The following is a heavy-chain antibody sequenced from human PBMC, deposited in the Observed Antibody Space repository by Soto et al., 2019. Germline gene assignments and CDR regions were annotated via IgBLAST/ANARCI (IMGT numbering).Heavy chain of an antibody. V-gene: IGHV3-48*02. CDR1: GFTFSSYS. Sequence: GGSLRLSCAASGFTFSSYSMNWVRQAPGKGLEWVSYISSSSSTIYYADTVKGRFTISRDNAKNSLYLKMNSLRDEDTAVYYCARVVGYCSGGSCYIDYWGQGTLVTAPQ. CDR2: ISSSSSTI. D-gene: IGHD2-15*01. CDR3: ARVVGYCSGGSCYIDY. J-gene: IGHJ4*02.